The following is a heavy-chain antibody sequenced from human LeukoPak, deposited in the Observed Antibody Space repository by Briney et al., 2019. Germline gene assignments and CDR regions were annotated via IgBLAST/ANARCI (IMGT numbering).Heavy chain of an antibody. J-gene: IGHJ3*02. Sequence: SETLSLTCTVSGGSISSSNYYWGWVRQPPGKGLEWIGTIYYSGSTYHNPSLKSRVTISVDRSKNQFSLKLSSVTAADTAVYYCARGPLTSDAFDIWGQGTMVTVSS. V-gene: IGHV4-39*07. CDR1: GGSISSSNYY. CDR3: ARGPLTSDAFDI. CDR2: IYYSGST.